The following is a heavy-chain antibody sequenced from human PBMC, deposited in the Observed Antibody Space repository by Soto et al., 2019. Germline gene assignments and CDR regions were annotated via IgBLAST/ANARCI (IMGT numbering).Heavy chain of an antibody. CDR1: GYTFTSHG. CDR2: ISAYNGNT. V-gene: IGHV1-18*01. J-gene: IGHJ4*02. Sequence: QVQLVQSGAEVKKPGASVKVSCKASGYTFTSHGITWVRQAPGQGLEWMGWISAYNGNTNYTQKLQGRLTMTTDTXTSTAYMELRRLRSDDTAVYYCARDLGGYNSIAAYWGQGALVTVSS. D-gene: IGHD5-12*01. CDR3: ARDLGGYNSIAAY.